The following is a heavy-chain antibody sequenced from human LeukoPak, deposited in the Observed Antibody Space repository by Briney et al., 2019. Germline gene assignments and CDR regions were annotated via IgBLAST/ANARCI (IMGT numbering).Heavy chain of an antibody. J-gene: IGHJ4*02. CDR1: GYTFTGYY. Sequence: GSVKVSCKASGYTFTGYYMHWVRQAPGQGLEWMGWINPNSGGTNYSQKFQGRVTMTRDTSISTAYMELSRLRSDDTAVYYCARYYDSSGYCFVYSGDYYFDYWGQGTLVTVSS. CDR2: INPNSGGT. CDR3: ARYYDSSGYCFVYSGDYYFDY. D-gene: IGHD3-22*01. V-gene: IGHV1-2*02.